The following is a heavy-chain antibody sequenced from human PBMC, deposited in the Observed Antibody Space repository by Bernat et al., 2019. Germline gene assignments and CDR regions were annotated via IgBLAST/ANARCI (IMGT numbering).Heavy chain of an antibody. Sequence: VQLVESGGGVVQPGRSLRLSCAASGFTFSSYGMHWVRQAPGKGLEWVSAISGSGGSTYYADSVKGRFTISRDNSKNTLYLQMNSLRAEDTAVYYCAKDGGREDIVVVPAAMGSAFDIWGQGTMVTVSS. J-gene: IGHJ3*02. CDR1: GFTFSSYG. CDR3: AKDGGREDIVVVPAAMGSAFDI. D-gene: IGHD2-2*01. CDR2: ISGSGGST. V-gene: IGHV3-23*04.